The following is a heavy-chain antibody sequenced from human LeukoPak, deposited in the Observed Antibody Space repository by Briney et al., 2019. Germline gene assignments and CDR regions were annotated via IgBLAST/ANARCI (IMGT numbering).Heavy chain of an antibody. Sequence: SETLSLTCTVSIRSIRSYYWSWLRQPAGKGLEWIGRIDNSGSTNYNPSLKSRVTISVDKSKNQFSLKVSSVTAAYTTVYYCARVAPSGYYYMDVWGKGTTVTVSS. CDR1: IRSIRSYY. D-gene: IGHD6-25*01. J-gene: IGHJ6*03. CDR2: IDNSGST. CDR3: ARVAPSGYYYMDV. V-gene: IGHV4-4*07.